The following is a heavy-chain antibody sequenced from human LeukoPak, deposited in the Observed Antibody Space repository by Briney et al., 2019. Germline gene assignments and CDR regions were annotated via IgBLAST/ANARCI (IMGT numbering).Heavy chain of an antibody. V-gene: IGHV4-34*01. CDR2: INHSGST. CDR3: ARLISLFGVVTSLDV. J-gene: IGHJ6*02. Sequence: SETLSLTCAVYGGSFSGYYWSWIRQPPGKGLEWIGEINHSGSTNYNPSLKSRVTISVDTSKNQFSLKLSSVTAADTAVYYCARLISLFGVVTSLDVWGQGNPGHRLL. D-gene: IGHD3-3*02. CDR1: GGSFSGYY.